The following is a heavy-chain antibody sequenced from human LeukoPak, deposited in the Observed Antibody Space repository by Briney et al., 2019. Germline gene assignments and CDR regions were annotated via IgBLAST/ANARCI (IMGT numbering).Heavy chain of an antibody. V-gene: IGHV1-2*02. CDR3: ARDGGSSGFDY. D-gene: IGHD3-22*01. CDR1: GYTFTGYY. CDR2: INPNSGGT. Sequence: GASVKVSCKASGYTFTGYYMHWVRQAPGQGLEWRGWINPNSGGTNYAQTFQGRVTMTRDTSISTAYMELSRLRSDDTAVYYCARDGGSSGFDYWGQGTLVTVSS. J-gene: IGHJ4*02.